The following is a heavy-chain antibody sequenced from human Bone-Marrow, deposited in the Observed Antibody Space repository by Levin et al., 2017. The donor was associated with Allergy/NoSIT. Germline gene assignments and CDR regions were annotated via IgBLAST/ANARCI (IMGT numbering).Heavy chain of an antibody. CDR2: ISSSSSYI. CDR1: GFTFSSYS. CDR3: ARDRSSGWFGEYYFDY. D-gene: IGHD3-10*01. V-gene: IGHV3-21*01. Sequence: GGSLRLSCAASGFTFSSYSMNWVRQAPGKGLEWVSSISSSSSYIYYADSVKGRFTISRDNAKNSLYLQMNSLRAEDTAVYYCARDRSSGWFGEYYFDYWGQGTLVTVSS. J-gene: IGHJ4*02.